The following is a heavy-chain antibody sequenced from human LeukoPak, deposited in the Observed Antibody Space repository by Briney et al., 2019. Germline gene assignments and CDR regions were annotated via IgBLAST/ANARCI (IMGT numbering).Heavy chain of an antibody. J-gene: IGHJ4*02. V-gene: IGHV1-2*02. CDR2: INPNSGGT. D-gene: IGHD3-22*01. Sequence: ASVKVSCKASGYTFTSYGISWVRQAPGQGLEWMGWINPNSGGTNYAQKFQGRVTMTRDTSISTAYMELSSLRSEDTAVYYCARTDYYDSSGYYSPAFWGQGTLVTVSS. CDR3: ARTDYYDSSGYYSPAF. CDR1: GYTFTSYG.